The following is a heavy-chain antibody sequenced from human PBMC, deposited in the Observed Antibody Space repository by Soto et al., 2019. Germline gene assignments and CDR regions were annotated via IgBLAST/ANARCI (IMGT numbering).Heavy chain of an antibody. CDR3: AKKGSPAGGSFYMDV. Sequence: EVQLLGSGGGLVQPGGSLRLSCAASGYSFTNYAVTWVREAPGKGLECVSIISPSGDITYYADSVKGRFTISRDNSKTTLYLQMNSLRAEDPAVYYSAKKGSPAGGSFYMDVWGKGTTVTVSS. D-gene: IGHD3-10*01. V-gene: IGHV3-23*01. CDR1: GYSFTNYA. CDR2: ISPSGDIT. J-gene: IGHJ6*03.